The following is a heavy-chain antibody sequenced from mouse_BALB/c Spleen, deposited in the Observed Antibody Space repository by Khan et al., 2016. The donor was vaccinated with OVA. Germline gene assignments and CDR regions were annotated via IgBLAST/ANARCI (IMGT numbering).Heavy chain of an antibody. D-gene: IGHD2-10*01. CDR2: ISTGGSYI. J-gene: IGHJ3*01. Sequence: EVELVESGGGFVKPGGSLNLSCAASGFAFSSYDMSWVRQTPGKRLEWVATISTGGSYIYYPDSVKGRFTISRDIARNTLYLQMSSLRSEDTALYYCARPSYYGNCWLTYWGPGTLVTVSA. CDR1: GFAFSSYD. V-gene: IGHV5-9*02. CDR3: ARPSYYGNCWLTY.